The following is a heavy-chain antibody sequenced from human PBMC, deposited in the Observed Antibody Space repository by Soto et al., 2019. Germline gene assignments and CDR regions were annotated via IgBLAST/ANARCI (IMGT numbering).Heavy chain of an antibody. Sequence: EVQLVESGGGLVQPGGSLRLSCAASGFTVSSKYMSWVRQAPGKGLEWVSLIQSGGPTYYADSVKGRFTISRDTSENTVHLQMDSLRAEDTAVYYCARDDVLCDGGRCYGVPLDVWGKWTTGTVSS. CDR1: GFTVSSKY. CDR2: IQSGGPT. V-gene: IGHV3-66*01. CDR3: ARDDVLCDGGRCYGVPLDV. J-gene: IGHJ6*04. D-gene: IGHD2-15*01.